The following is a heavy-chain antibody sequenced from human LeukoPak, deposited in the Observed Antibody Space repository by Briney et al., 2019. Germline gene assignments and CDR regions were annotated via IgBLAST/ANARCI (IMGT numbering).Heavy chain of an antibody. J-gene: IGHJ4*02. CDR1: GFTFSSYG. CDR3: ARGVPELLGY. Sequence: GGTLRLSCAASGFTFSSYGMSWVRQAPGKGLVWVSRINSDGSSTSYADSVKGRFTISRDNAKNTLYLQMNSLRAEDTAVYYCARGVPELLGYWGQGTLVTVSS. D-gene: IGHD1-26*01. V-gene: IGHV3-74*01. CDR2: INSDGSST.